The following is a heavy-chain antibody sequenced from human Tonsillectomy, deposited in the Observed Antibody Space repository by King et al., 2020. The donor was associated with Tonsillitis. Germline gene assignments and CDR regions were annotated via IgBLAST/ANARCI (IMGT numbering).Heavy chain of an antibody. D-gene: IGHD3-10*01. CDR1: GGSFSGYY. J-gene: IGHJ5*02. CDR3: ARRGGHYYGSGRKGWFDP. CDR2: INHSGST. Sequence: VQLPQWGAGLLKPSETLSLTCAVYGGSFSGYYWSWIRQPPGKGLEWIGEINHSGSTNYNPSLKSRVTVSVDTSKNQFSLKLSSVTAADTAVCYCARRGGHYYGSGRKGWFDPWGQGTLVTVSS. V-gene: IGHV4-34*01.